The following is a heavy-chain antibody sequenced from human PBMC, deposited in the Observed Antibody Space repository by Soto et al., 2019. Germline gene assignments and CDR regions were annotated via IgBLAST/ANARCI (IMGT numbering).Heavy chain of an antibody. Sequence: QVTLKESGPVLVKPTETLTLTCTVSGFSLSNARMGVSWIRQPPGKALEWLAHIFSNDEKSYSTSLKSRLTISKDTSKSQVVLTMTNMDPVDTATYYCARALPNYYYGMDVWGQGTTVTVSS. CDR1: GFSLSNARMG. V-gene: IGHV2-26*01. CDR3: ARALPNYYYGMDV. CDR2: IFSNDEK. J-gene: IGHJ6*02.